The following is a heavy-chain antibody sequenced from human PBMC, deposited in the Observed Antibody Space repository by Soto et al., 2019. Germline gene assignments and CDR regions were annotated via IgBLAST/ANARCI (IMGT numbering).Heavy chain of an antibody. V-gene: IGHV5-51*01. CDR2: IYPGDSDT. J-gene: IGHJ4*02. CDR3: ARLRDNYDFFPPVDPCLDY. Sequence: PGESLKISCKGSGYSFTSYWIGWVRQMPGKGLEWMGIIYPGDSDTRYSPSFQGQVTISADKSISTAYLQWSSLKASDTAMYYCARLRDNYDFFPPVDPCLDYWGQGTLVTVSS. CDR1: GYSFTSYW. D-gene: IGHD3-3*01.